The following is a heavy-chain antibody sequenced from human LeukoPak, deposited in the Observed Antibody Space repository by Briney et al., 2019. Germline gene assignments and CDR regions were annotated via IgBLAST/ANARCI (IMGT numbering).Heavy chain of an antibody. Sequence: GESLKISCQGSGYSFTTHWIAWVRQMPGEGLEWMGIIYPGDSEIKYSPSFQGQVTISADKSISTAYLQWSSLQAADTAMYYCTRLASRRDPDKTSGQAYFDIWGQGTLVTVSS. CDR2: IYPGDSEI. V-gene: IGHV5-51*01. D-gene: IGHD2-15*01. CDR3: TRLASRRDPDKTSGQAYFDI. J-gene: IGHJ4*02. CDR1: GYSFTTHW.